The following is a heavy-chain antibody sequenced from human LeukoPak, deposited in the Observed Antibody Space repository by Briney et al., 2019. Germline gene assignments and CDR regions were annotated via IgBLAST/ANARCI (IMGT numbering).Heavy chain of an antibody. J-gene: IGHJ4*02. Sequence: GESLEISCKGSGYSFTSYWIGWVRQMPGKGLEWMGIIYPGDSDTRYSPSFQGQVTISADKSISTAYLLWSSLKASDTAMYYCARTTETTYDSSGYYYDGGYGYWGQGTLVTVSS. CDR1: GYSFTSYW. V-gene: IGHV5-51*01. CDR3: ARTTETTYDSSGYYYDGGYGY. D-gene: IGHD3-22*01. CDR2: IYPGDSDT.